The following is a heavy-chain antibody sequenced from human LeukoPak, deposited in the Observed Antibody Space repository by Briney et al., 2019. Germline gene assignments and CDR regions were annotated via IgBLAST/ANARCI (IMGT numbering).Heavy chain of an antibody. J-gene: IGHJ3*02. D-gene: IGHD3-10*01. CDR2: IRSDGST. Sequence: GGSLRLSCAASGFTFSSYWMHWVRQAPGKGLVWVSRIRSDGSTTYADSVKGRFTISRDNAKDTLYLQMNSLRAEDTAVYYCARAGDYGSGSCAFDMWGQGTMVTVSS. CDR1: GFTFSSYW. CDR3: ARAGDYGSGSCAFDM. V-gene: IGHV3-74*01.